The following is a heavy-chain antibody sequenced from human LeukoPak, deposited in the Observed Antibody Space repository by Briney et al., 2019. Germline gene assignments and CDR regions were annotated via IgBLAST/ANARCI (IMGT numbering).Heavy chain of an antibody. CDR1: GFIFSSHS. Sequence: GGSLRLPCVASGFIFSSHSMKWVRQAPGKGLEWVSSISSGSSYIYYADSVKGRFTISRDNAKNSLYLQMNSLRAEDTAVYYCARVTAYRGYYYYYMDVWGKGTTVTVSS. CDR2: ISSGSSYI. J-gene: IGHJ6*03. D-gene: IGHD1-14*01. V-gene: IGHV3-21*01. CDR3: ARVTAYRGYYYYYMDV.